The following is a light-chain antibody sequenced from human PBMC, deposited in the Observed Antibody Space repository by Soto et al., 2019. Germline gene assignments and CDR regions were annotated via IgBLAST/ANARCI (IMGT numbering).Light chain of an antibody. Sequence: EIVLTQSPGTLSLSPGERATLSCRASQSVSSSYLAWYQQKPGQAPRLLIYGASSRATGIPDRFSGSGSGTDFTPTISSLQPDDFATYYCQQYNSYWTFGRGTKVDI. J-gene: IGKJ1*01. CDR2: GAS. CDR3: QQYNSYWT. V-gene: IGKV3-20*01. CDR1: QSVSSSY.